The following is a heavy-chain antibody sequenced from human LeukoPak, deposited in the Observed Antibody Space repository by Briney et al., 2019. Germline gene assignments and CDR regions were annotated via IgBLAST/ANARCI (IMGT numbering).Heavy chain of an antibody. D-gene: IGHD5-18*01. CDR3: AKVDVPMVVPVSFDY. CDR2: IKSDGSST. Sequence: GGSLRLSCAASGFTFSSYWMHWVRQAPGKGLVWVSRIKSDGSSTSYADSVKGRFTISRDNAKNTLYLQMNSLRAEDTAVYYCAKVDVPMVVPVSFDYWGQGTLVTVSS. CDR1: GFTFSSYW. V-gene: IGHV3-74*01. J-gene: IGHJ4*02.